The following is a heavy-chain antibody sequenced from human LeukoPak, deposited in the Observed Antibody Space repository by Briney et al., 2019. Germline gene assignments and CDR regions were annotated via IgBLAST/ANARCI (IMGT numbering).Heavy chain of an antibody. Sequence: SDTLSLTCSVSGDSISSHYWGWIRQTPGKGLEWIGYVYYSGTTVYNPSLRSRVTESVDTSKNEFSLKLSSMTTADTAVYYCARVVETIQWATWFDPWGQGTLVTASS. CDR1: GDSISSHY. D-gene: IGHD5-24*01. V-gene: IGHV4-59*11. CDR3: ARVVETIQWATWFDP. J-gene: IGHJ5*02. CDR2: VYYSGTT.